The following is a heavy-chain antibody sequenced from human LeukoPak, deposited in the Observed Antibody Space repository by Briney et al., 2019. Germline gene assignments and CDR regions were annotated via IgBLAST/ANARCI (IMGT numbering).Heavy chain of an antibody. CDR3: ATRTYGSGLL. J-gene: IGHJ4*02. CDR1: GGSFSGYY. Sequence: SVTLSLTCAVYGGSFSGYYWSWIRQPPGKGLEWIGEINHSGSTNYNPSLKSRVTISVDTSKNQFSLKLSSVTAADTAVYHRATRTYGSGLLWGQGTLVTVSS. CDR2: INHSGST. V-gene: IGHV4-34*01. D-gene: IGHD3-10*01.